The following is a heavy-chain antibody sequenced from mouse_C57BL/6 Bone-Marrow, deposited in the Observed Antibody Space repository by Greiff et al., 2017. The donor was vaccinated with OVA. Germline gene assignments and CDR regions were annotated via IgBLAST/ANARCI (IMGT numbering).Heavy chain of an antibody. CDR3: AKGGGYFDY. J-gene: IGHJ2*01. Sequence: VQLQQSGPELVKPGASVKLSCKASGYTFTSYDINWVKQRPGQGLEWIGWIYPRAGSTKYNEKCKGKATLTVDTYSSTACMELHSLTSEDSAVDFCAKGGGYFDYWGQGTTLTVSS. CDR1: GYTFTSYD. CDR2: IYPRAGST. V-gene: IGHV1-85*01.